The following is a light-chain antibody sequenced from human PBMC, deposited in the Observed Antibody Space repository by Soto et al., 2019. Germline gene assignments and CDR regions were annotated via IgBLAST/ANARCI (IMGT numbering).Light chain of an antibody. Sequence: DIQMTQSPSSLSGSVGDRVTITWGASQSISSYLNWYQQKPGKAPKLLIYAASSLQSGVPSRLSGSGSGTDFTLTISSMQTEDFATYYCQQSYSNPLTFGGGTKVDIK. CDR1: QSISSY. CDR2: AAS. V-gene: IGKV1-39*01. CDR3: QQSYSNPLT. J-gene: IGKJ4*01.